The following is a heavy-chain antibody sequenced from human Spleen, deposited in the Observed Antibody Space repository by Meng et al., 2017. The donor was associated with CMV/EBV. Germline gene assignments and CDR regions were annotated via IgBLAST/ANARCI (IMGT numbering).Heavy chain of an antibody. J-gene: IGHJ6*02. D-gene: IGHD3-10*01. CDR2: ISSSSSHK. CDR1: GFTFSSYS. CDR3: ARDKRGSYYYYGMDV. Sequence: GGSLRLSCAASGFTFSSYSMNWVRQAPGKGLEWVSSISSSSSHKYYADSVKGRFTISRDNAKNSLYLQMKSLRAEDTAVYYCARDKRGSYYYYGMDVWGQGTTVTSP. V-gene: IGHV3-21*01.